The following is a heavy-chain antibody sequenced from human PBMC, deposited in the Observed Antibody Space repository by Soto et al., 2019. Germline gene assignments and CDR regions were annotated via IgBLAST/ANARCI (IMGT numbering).Heavy chain of an antibody. Sequence: SETLSLTCTVSGGSISSGGYYWSWIRQHPGKGLEWIGYIYYSGSTYYNPSLKSRVTISVDTSKNQFSLKLSSVTAADTAVYYCARDHKVRGVIVSNWFDPWGQGTLVTVSS. CDR3: ARDHKVRGVIVSNWFDP. CDR1: GGSISSGGYY. J-gene: IGHJ5*02. V-gene: IGHV4-31*03. D-gene: IGHD3-10*01. CDR2: IYYSGST.